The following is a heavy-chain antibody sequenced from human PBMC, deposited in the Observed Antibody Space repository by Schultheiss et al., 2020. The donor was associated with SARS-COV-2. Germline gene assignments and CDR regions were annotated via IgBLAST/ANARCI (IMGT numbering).Heavy chain of an antibody. D-gene: IGHD2-2*01. J-gene: IGHJ4*02. Sequence: GGSLRLSCAASGFTFSSYGMHWVRQAPGKGLEWVSSISSSSSYIYYADSVKGRFTISRDNSKNTLYLQMNSLRAEDTAVYYCAKVFVVVPAAISTFDYWGQGTLVTVSS. CDR1: GFTFSSYG. V-gene: IGHV3-21*04. CDR2: ISSSSSYI. CDR3: AKVFVVVPAAISTFDY.